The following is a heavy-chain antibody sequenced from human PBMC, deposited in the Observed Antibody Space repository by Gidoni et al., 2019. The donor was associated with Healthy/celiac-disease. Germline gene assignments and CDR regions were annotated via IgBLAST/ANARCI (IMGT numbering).Heavy chain of an antibody. J-gene: IGHJ4*02. CDR2: IWYDGSNK. Sequence: VQLVASGGGVVQPGRSLRLACAASGFTFSSYGMHWVRQDPGKGLEWVAVIWYDGSNKYYADSVKGRFTISRDNSKNTLYLQMNSLRAEDTAVYYCAREKYNWNYDYWGQGTLVTVSS. CDR3: AREKYNWNYDY. V-gene: IGHV3-33*01. D-gene: IGHD1-7*01. CDR1: GFTFSSYG.